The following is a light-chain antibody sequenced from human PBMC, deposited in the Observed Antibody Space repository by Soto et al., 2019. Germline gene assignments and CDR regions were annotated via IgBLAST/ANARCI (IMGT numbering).Light chain of an antibody. V-gene: IGLV1-40*01. J-gene: IGLJ2*01. Sequence: QSVLTQPPSVSGAPGQRVTISCTGSSSNIGAGYDVHWYQQLPGTAPKLLIYGNSNRPSGVPDRFSGSKSGTSASLAITGLQAEDEADYYCQSSDGNLRGVVFGGGTKLTVL. CDR2: GNS. CDR1: SSNIGAGYD. CDR3: QSSDGNLRGVV.